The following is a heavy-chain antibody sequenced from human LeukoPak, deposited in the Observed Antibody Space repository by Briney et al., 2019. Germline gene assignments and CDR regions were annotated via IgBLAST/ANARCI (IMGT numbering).Heavy chain of an antibody. V-gene: IGHV3-53*01. D-gene: IGHD5-12*01. J-gene: IGHJ6*02. CDR3: AREKEDIVAFYYYGMDV. Sequence: PGGSLRLSCAASGFTVSSNYMSWVRQAPGKGLEWVSLIYSGGSTYYADSVKGRFTISRDNAKNSLYLQMNSLRAEDTAVYYCAREKEDIVAFYYYGMDVWGQGTTVTVSS. CDR1: GFTVSSNY. CDR2: IYSGGST.